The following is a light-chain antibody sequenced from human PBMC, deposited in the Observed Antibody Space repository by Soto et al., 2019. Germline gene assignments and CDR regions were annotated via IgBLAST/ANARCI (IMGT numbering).Light chain of an antibody. CDR3: QQYNNWPLWT. CDR1: QNVSVS. V-gene: IGKV3-15*01. CDR2: GAS. Sequence: EIVMTQSPATLSVSPGERATLSCMASQNVSVSLAWYQQKPGQAPRLLIYGASIRATGIPARFSGSGSGTEFTLTISSLQSEDFAVYYCQQYNNWPLWTFGQGTKVDIK. J-gene: IGKJ1*01.